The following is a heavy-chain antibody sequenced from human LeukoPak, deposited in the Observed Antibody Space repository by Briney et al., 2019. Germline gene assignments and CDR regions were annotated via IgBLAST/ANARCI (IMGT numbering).Heavy chain of an antibody. J-gene: IGHJ4*02. D-gene: IGHD5-24*01. CDR3: ASNLNGYNNFDF. CDR2: IYYSGST. CDR1: GGSISSSNYY. V-gene: IGHV4-39*01. Sequence: SETLSLTCTVSGGSISSSNYYWGWLRQPPGKGLEWIGNIYYSGSTYYNPSLKSRVTISVDTSKNQFSLKLTSVTAADTAVYYCASNLNGYNNFDFWGQGTLVTVSS.